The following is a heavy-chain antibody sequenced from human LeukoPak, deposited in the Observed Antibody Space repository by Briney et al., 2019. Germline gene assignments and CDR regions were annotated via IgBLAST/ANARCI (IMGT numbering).Heavy chain of an antibody. J-gene: IGHJ3*02. Sequence: GGSLRLSCAASGFTVSNNYMTWVRQAPGKGLEWVAVISYDGSNKYYADSVKGRFTISRDNSKNTLYLQMNSLRAEDTAVYYCATRPNDFWSGVDAFDIWGQGTMVTVSS. V-gene: IGHV3-30-3*01. CDR3: ATRPNDFWSGVDAFDI. D-gene: IGHD3-3*01. CDR2: ISYDGSNK. CDR1: GFTVSNNY.